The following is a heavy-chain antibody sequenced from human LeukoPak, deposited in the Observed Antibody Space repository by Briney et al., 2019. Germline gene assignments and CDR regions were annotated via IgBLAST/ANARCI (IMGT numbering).Heavy chain of an antibody. V-gene: IGHV4-59*01. J-gene: IGHJ4*02. D-gene: IGHD6-13*01. Sequence: SETLSLTCTVSGGSITSYYWSWIRQPPGKGLEWIGYMYYSGNSYYNPSLKSRVTISVDTSKNQFSLKLSSMTAADTAVCYCASYSNSWYYFDYWGQGTLVTVFS. CDR3: ASYSNSWYYFDY. CDR1: GGSITSYY. CDR2: MYYSGNS.